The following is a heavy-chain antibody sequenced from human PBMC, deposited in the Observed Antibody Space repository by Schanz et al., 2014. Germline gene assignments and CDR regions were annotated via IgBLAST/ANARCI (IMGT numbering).Heavy chain of an antibody. CDR3: ARPSDSSWYMDV. D-gene: IGHD2-21*02. J-gene: IGHJ6*03. CDR1: GFTFISYD. CDR2: ISSSSSYI. Sequence: VQLVESGGGVVQPGRSLRLSCVASGFTFISYDIHWVRQAPGKGLEWVSSISSSSSYISYADSLKGRFTISRDNAKNSLYLQMNSLRAEDTAVYYCARPSDSSWYMDVWGKGTTVTVSS. V-gene: IGHV3-21*01.